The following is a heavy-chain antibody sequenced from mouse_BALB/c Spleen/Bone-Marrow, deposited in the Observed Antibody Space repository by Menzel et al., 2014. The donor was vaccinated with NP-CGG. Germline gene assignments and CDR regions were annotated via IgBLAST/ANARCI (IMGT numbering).Heavy chain of an antibody. V-gene: IGHV5-6*01. CDR3: ARQRDYDDFDY. CDR1: GFTFSNYG. CDR2: ISSGGSYT. D-gene: IGHD2-4*01. Sequence: EVQLVESGGDLVKPGGSLKLSCAASGFTFSNYGMSWVRQTPDKRLEWVATISSGGSYTYYPDSVKGRFTISRDNAKNTLYLQMSSRKSEDTAMYYCARQRDYDDFDYWGQGTTLTVSS. J-gene: IGHJ2*01.